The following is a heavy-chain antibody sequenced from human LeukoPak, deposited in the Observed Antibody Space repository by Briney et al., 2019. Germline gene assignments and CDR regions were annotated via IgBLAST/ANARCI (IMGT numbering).Heavy chain of an antibody. Sequence: GGSLRLSCAASGFTFSSYRMNWVRQAPGKGLEWVSSISSRSSYIYYADSLKGRFTISRDDDKNSLYLNIHSLRAEDTAVYYCARDRADPDYGDYVFAYLGQGTLVTVSS. CDR2: ISSRSSYI. J-gene: IGHJ4*02. V-gene: IGHV3-21*01. CDR1: GFTFSSYR. D-gene: IGHD4-17*01. CDR3: ARDRADPDYGDYVFAY.